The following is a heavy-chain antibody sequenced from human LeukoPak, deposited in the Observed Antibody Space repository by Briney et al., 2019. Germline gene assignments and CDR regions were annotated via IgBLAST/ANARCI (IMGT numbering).Heavy chain of an antibody. CDR2: IYYSGST. CDR3: ARVVSGLNDY. CDR1: GGSISRYY. V-gene: IGHV4-59*01. J-gene: IGHJ4*02. D-gene: IGHD2-2*01. Sequence: PSETLSLTCTVSGGSISRYYWSWIRQPPGKGLEWVGYIYYSGSTNYNPSLKSRVTISVDTSKNQFSLKLSSVTAADTAVYYCARVVSGLNDYWGQGTLVTVSS.